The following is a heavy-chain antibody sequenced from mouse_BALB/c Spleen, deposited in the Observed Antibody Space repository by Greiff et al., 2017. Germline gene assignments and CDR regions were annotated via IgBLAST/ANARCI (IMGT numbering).Heavy chain of an antibody. CDR3: TREDLGLRPLDY. Sequence: VQLQQPGAELVRPGASVKLSCKASGYTFTSYWINWVKQRPGQGLEWIGNIYPSDSYTNYNQKFKDKATLTVDKSSSTAYMQLSSPTSEDSAVYYCTREDLGLRPLDYWGQGTTLTVSS. J-gene: IGHJ2*01. CDR1: GYTFTSYW. D-gene: IGHD1-2*01. V-gene: IGHV1-69*02. CDR2: IYPSDSYT.